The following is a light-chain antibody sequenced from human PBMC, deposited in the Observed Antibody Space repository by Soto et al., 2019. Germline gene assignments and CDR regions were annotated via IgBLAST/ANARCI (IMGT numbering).Light chain of an antibody. J-gene: IGKJ1*01. Sequence: EIVLTQSPGTLSMSPGERATLSCRASQSVRSSYSAWYQQKPGQAPRLLIYDTSSRATGIPDRFSGSGSGTDFTLTISRLEPEDFAVYYCQHYGDSRTFGQGTKVDIK. CDR2: DTS. CDR1: QSVRSSY. CDR3: QHYGDSRT. V-gene: IGKV3-20*01.